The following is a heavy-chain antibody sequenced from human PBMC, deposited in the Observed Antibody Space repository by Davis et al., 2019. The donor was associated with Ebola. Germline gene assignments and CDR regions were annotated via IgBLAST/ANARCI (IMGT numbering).Heavy chain of an antibody. CDR3: ARVSSLGIIWYFDL. D-gene: IGHD7-27*01. CDR1: GYTFTSYG. Sequence: ASVKVSCKASGYTFTSYGITWVRQAPGQGLEWVGWISAYNGMTNYVQKLQGRVTMTTDTSTTTAYMELRSLRSDDTAVYYCARVSSLGIIWYFDLWGRGTLVTVSS. CDR2: ISAYNGMT. J-gene: IGHJ2*01. V-gene: IGHV1-18*01.